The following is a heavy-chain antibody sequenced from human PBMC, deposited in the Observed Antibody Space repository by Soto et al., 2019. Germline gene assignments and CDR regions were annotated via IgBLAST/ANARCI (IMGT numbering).Heavy chain of an antibody. CDR3: ARSSTADPFNFDC. J-gene: IGHJ4*02. CDR2: IIPILGIA. Sequence: GASVKVSCKASGGTFSSYTISWVRQAPGQGLEWMGRIIPILGIANYAQKFQGRVTITADKSTSTAYMELSSLRSEDTAVYYCARSSTADPFNFDCWGQGTLVTVSS. V-gene: IGHV1-69*02. CDR1: GGTFSSYT. D-gene: IGHD6-25*01.